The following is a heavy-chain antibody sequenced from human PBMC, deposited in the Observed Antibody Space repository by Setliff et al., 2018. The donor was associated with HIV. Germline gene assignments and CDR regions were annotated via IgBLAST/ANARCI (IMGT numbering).Heavy chain of an antibody. Sequence: PSETLSLTCTVSGGSISSGGYYWSWIRQHPGKGLEWIGYIYYSGTTYYNPSLKSRVTISVDTSKNQFSLKLSSVTAADTAVYYCARGGVAASDIWGQGTMVTVSS. CDR3: ARGGVAASDI. J-gene: IGHJ3*02. V-gene: IGHV4-31*03. CDR1: GGSISSGGYY. CDR2: IYYSGTT. D-gene: IGHD6-13*01.